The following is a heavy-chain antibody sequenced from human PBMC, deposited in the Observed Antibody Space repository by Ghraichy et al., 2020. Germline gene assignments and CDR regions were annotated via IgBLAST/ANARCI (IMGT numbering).Heavy chain of an antibody. D-gene: IGHD5-12*01. CDR3: ASTPLGYSGYDYYFDY. V-gene: IGHV4-61*02. CDR2: IYTSGST. CDR1: GGSISSGSYY. Sequence: SETLSLTCTVSGGSISSGSYYWSWILQPAGKGLEWIGRIYTSGSTNYNPSLKSRVTISVDTSKNQFSLKLSSVTAADTAVYYCASTPLGYSGYDYYFDYWGQGPLVTVSS. J-gene: IGHJ4*02.